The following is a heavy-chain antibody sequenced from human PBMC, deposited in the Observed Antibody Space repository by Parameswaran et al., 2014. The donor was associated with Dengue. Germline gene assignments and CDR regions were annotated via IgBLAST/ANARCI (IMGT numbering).Heavy chain of an antibody. CDR2: IWYDGSNK. Sequence: WIRQPPGKGLEWVAVIWYDGSNKYYADSVKGRFTISRDNSKNTLYLQMNSLRAEDTAVYYCARDPYCSSTSCHRRGLDVWGQGTTVTVSS. CDR3: ARDPYCSSTSCHRRGLDV. V-gene: IGHV3-33*01. D-gene: IGHD2-2*01. J-gene: IGHJ6*02.